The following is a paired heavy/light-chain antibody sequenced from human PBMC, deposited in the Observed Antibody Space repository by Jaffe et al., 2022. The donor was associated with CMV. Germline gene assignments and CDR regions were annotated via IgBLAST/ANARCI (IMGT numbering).Heavy chain of an antibody. J-gene: IGHJ4*02. V-gene: IGHV1-46*01. CDR1: GYTFTSYY. Sequence: QVQLVQSGAEVKKPGASVKVSCKASGYTFTSYYMHWVRQAPGQGLEWMGIINPSGGSTSYAQKFQGRVTMTRDTSTSTVYMELSSLRSEDTAVYYCARVRTHYDILTGYYDYWGQGTLVTVSS. CDR3: ARVRTHYDILTGYYDY. D-gene: IGHD3-9*01. CDR2: INPSGGST.
Light chain of an antibody. CDR3: MQSIQLPPWT. J-gene: IGKJ1*01. CDR2: EVS. V-gene: IGKV2D-29*01. CDR1: QSLLHSDGKTY. Sequence: DIVMTQTPLSLSVTPGQPASISCKSSQSLLHSDGKTYLYWYLQKPGQPPQLLIYEVSNRFSGVPDRFSGSGSGTDFTLKISRVEAEDVGVYYCMQSIQLPPWTFGQGTKVEIK.